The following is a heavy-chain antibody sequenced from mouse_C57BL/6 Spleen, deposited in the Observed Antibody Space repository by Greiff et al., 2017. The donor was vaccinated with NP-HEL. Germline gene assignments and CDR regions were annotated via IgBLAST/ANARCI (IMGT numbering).Heavy chain of an antibody. D-gene: IGHD1-1*01. Sequence: QVQLKVSGPGILQSSQTLSLTCSFSGFSLSTSGMGVSWIRQPSGQGLEWLAHLYWDDDKRYNPSLKSRLTLSKNTSRNHVFLKITSLDTADTATYYCARSIITTVPYFDYWGQGTTLTVSS. CDR2: LYWDDDK. V-gene: IGHV8-12*01. J-gene: IGHJ2*01. CDR3: ARSIITTVPYFDY. CDR1: GFSLSTSGMG.